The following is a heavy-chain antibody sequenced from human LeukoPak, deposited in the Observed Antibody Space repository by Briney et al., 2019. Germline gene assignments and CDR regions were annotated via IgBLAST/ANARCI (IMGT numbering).Heavy chain of an antibody. CDR1: GGSISSSSYY. V-gene: IGHV4-39*01. CDR2: IYYSGST. CDR3: ARQGLEDYHGSGRYRPKEGHAFDI. J-gene: IGHJ3*02. D-gene: IGHD3-10*01. Sequence: SETLSLTCTVSGGSISSSSYYWGWIRQPPGKGLEWIGSIYYSGSTYYNPSLKSRVTISVDTSKNQFSLKLSSVTAADTAVYHCARQGLEDYHGSGRYRPKEGHAFDIWGQGTMVSVSS.